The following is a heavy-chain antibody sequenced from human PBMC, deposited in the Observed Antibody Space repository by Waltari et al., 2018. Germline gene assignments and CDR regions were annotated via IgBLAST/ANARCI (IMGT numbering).Heavy chain of an antibody. J-gene: IGHJ4*02. CDR2: IYSSGST. Sequence: QVQLQESGPGLVKPSETLSLTCTVSGASVTTAYWGWIRQPPGKGLEWIGYIYSSGSTNSNPSLKSRVTISIDTSKTQFSLNLTSVTAADTAVYYCAKSKSGYSNDHFDYWGQGTLVTVSS. CDR1: GASVTTAY. V-gene: IGHV4-59*02. CDR3: AKSKSGYSNDHFDY. D-gene: IGHD6-13*01.